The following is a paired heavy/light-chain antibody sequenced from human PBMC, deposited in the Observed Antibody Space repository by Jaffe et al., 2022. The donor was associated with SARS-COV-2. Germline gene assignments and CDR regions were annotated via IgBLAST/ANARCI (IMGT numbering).Light chain of an antibody. Sequence: QSALTQPASVSGSPGQSITISCTGTSSDVGGYNYVSWYQQHPGKAPKLMIYEVSNRPSGVPDRFSGSKSGNTASLTISGLQAEDEADYYCSSYTSSSTLVVFGGGTKLTVL. CDR2: EVS. V-gene: IGLV2-14*01. J-gene: IGLJ2*01. CDR3: SSYTSSSTLVV. CDR1: SSDVGGYNY.
Heavy chain of an antibody. J-gene: IGHJ4*02. CDR1: GFTFSSYA. CDR2: ISYDGSNK. CDR3: ARPTGRDYEAYCGGDCYSFDY. D-gene: IGHD2-21*02. Sequence: QVQLVESGGGVVQPGRSLRLSCAASGFTFSSYAMHWVRQAPGKGLEWVAVISYDGSNKYYADSVKGRFTISRDNSKNTLYLQMNSLRAEDTAVYYCARPTGRDYEAYCGGDCYSFDYWGQGTLVTVSS. V-gene: IGHV3-30-3*01.